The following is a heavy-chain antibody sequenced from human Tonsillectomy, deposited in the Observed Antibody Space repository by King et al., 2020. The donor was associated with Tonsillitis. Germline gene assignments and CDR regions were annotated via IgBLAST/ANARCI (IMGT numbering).Heavy chain of an antibody. D-gene: IGHD3-22*01. CDR3: ARHKYYYDSSGYEYFQH. CDR1: GFTFSSYG. V-gene: IGHV3-33*01. CDR2: IWYDGSNK. Sequence: ESGGGVVQPGRSLRLSCAASGFTFSSYGMHWVRQAPGKGLEWVAVIWYDGSNKYYADSVKGRFTISRDNSKNTLYLQMNSLRAEDTAVYYCARHKYYYDSSGYEYFQHWGQGTLVTVSS. J-gene: IGHJ1*01.